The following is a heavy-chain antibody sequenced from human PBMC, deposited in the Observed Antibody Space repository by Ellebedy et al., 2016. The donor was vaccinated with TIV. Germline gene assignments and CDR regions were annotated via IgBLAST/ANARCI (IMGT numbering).Heavy chain of an antibody. Sequence: GSLRLSXAVYGGSFSGYYWSWIRQPPGKGLEWIGEINHSGSTNYNPSLKSRVTISVDTSKNQFSLKLSSVTAADTAVYYCARGAYDSSGYYVFYFDYWGQGTLVTVSS. D-gene: IGHD3-22*01. CDR1: GGSFSGYY. V-gene: IGHV4-34*01. CDR2: INHSGST. CDR3: ARGAYDSSGYYVFYFDY. J-gene: IGHJ4*02.